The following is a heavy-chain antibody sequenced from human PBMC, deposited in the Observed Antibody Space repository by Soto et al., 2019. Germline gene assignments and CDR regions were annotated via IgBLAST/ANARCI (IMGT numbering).Heavy chain of an antibody. V-gene: IGHV1-8*01. Sequence: ASVKVSKASGNTFTSYDINWVRQATGHGLEWMGWINPNSGNIGYAQKFQGRVTMTRDTAIRTAYMEVSRLRSDDTAVYYCARGRASGSYYLLDYWGQGTLVTVSS. CDR1: GNTFTSYD. CDR3: ARGRASGSYYLLDY. D-gene: IGHD3-10*01. CDR2: INPNSGNI. J-gene: IGHJ4*02.